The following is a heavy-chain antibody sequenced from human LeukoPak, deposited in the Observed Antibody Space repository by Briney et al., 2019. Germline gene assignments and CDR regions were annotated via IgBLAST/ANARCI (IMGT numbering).Heavy chain of an antibody. J-gene: IGHJ4*02. D-gene: IGHD1-14*01. CDR1: GFTFSSYW. V-gene: IGHV3-7*01. CDR2: IKQDGSDK. CDR3: AREVWGPEY. Sequence: PGGSLRLSCAASGFTFSSYWMTWVRQAPGKGLEWVGNIKQDGSDKNYMDSVKGRFTISRDNTKNSVYLQMSSLRAEDTAVYYCAREVWGPEYWGQGTLVTDSS.